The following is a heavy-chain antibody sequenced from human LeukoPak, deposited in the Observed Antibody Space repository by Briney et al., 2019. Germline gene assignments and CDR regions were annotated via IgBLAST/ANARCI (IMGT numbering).Heavy chain of an antibody. J-gene: IGHJ3*02. D-gene: IGHD2-2*01. CDR2: ISSSSSYI. CDR3: ARERNRCSSTSCREGDAFDI. CDR1: GFTFSSYS. Sequence: PGGSLRLSCAASGFTFSSYSMNWVRQAPGKGLEWVSSISSSSSYIYYADSVKGRFTISRDNAKNSLYLQMNSLRAEDTAVYYCARERNRCSSTSCREGDAFDIWGQGTMVTVSS. V-gene: IGHV3-21*01.